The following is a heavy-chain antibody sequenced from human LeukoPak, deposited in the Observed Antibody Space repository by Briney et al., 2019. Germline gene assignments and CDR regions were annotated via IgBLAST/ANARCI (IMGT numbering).Heavy chain of an antibody. D-gene: IGHD3-3*01. Sequence: SETLSFTCTVSVGSISSSSYYWGWVRQPPGRWLEWIVSIYYSGSTYYNPSRKSRFTISVNTSKNQFSLKLSSVTAADTAVYYCARVLLVESGYYLSGNYFDYWGQGTLVTVSS. V-gene: IGHV4-39*07. CDR1: VGSISSSSYY. J-gene: IGHJ4*02. CDR3: ARVLLVESGYYLSGNYFDY. CDR2: IYYSGST.